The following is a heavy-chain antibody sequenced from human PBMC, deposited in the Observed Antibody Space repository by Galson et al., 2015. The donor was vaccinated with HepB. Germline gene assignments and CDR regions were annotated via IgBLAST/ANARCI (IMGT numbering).Heavy chain of an antibody. Sequence: SCKASGYIFTYYGISWVRQAPGQGLEWMGWISVYNGNTNYAPKFQGRVTMTTDTSTSTAYMELRSLTSDDTAVYYCARDPYYDSSGYPLATNWFDPWGQGTLVTVAS. CDR1: GYIFTYYG. J-gene: IGHJ5*02. CDR3: ARDPYYDSSGYPLATNWFDP. CDR2: ISVYNGNT. D-gene: IGHD3-22*01. V-gene: IGHV1-18*04.